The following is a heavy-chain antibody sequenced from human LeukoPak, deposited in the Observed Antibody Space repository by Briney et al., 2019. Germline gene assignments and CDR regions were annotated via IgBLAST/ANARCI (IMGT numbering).Heavy chain of an antibody. D-gene: IGHD1-26*01. CDR2: IYYSGST. V-gene: IGHV4-59*08. CDR1: GGSISSYY. CDR3: ARRGALGVGAIDY. J-gene: IGHJ4*02. Sequence: SETLSLTCTVSGGSISSYYWSWIRQPPGKGLEWIGYIYYSGSTNYNPSLKSRVTISVDTSKNQSSLKLSSVTAADTAVYYCARRGALGVGAIDYWGQGTLVTVSS.